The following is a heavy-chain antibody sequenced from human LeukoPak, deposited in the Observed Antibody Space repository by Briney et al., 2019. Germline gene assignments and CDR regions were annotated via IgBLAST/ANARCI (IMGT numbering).Heavy chain of an antibody. CDR3: ARTKQEMATMHAFSY. V-gene: IGHV3-30*04. Sequence: PGGSLRLSCAASGFTFSSYAMHWVRQAPGKGLEWVAVISYDGSNKYYADSVKGRFTISRDSSKNTLYLQMNSLRAEDTAVYYCARTKQEMATMHAFSYWGQGTLVTVSS. J-gene: IGHJ4*02. CDR2: ISYDGSNK. CDR1: GFTFSSYA. D-gene: IGHD5-24*01.